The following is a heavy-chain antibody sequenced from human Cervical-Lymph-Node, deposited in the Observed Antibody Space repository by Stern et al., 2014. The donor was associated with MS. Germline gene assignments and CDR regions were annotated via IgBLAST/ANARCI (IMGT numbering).Heavy chain of an antibody. Sequence: QVQLVQSGAEVKKPGASVKVSCKASGYSFTDFNTHWVRQAPGQGLEWMGRISPHTGGARYAEKFQGRVPMTRDMSITTAYMELDRLTSDDTAVYYCATHGGSSFQMDVWGQGTTVTVSS. CDR3: ATHGGSSFQMDV. CDR2: ISPHTGGA. V-gene: IGHV1-2*06. J-gene: IGHJ6*02. D-gene: IGHD6-13*01. CDR1: GYSFTDFN.